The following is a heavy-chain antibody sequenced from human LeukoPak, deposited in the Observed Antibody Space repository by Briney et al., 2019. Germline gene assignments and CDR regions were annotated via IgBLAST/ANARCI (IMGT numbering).Heavy chain of an antibody. V-gene: IGHV3-21*01. Sequence: GGSLRLSCAASGFTLSSYSMNWVRQAPGKGLEWVSSISSSSSYIYYADSVKGRFTISRDNAKNSLYLQMNSLRAEDTAVYYCARDGDFWSGAYYFDYWGQGTLVTVSS. CDR2: ISSSSSYI. J-gene: IGHJ4*02. D-gene: IGHD3-3*01. CDR1: GFTLSSYS. CDR3: ARDGDFWSGAYYFDY.